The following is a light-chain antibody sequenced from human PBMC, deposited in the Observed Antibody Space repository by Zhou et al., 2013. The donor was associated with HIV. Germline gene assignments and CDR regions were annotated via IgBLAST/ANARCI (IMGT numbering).Light chain of an antibody. J-gene: IGKJ1*01. Sequence: AVQMTQSPSSLSASVGDRVTITCRASQAIRGDLAWYQQKPGEAPKILIYEATNLQSGVPSRFRGSGSGTEFTLTISNLQPEDFATYYCRQDYNNPRTFGQGTRVDIK. CDR2: EAT. V-gene: IGKV1-6*01. CDR1: QAIRGD. CDR3: RQDYNNPRT.